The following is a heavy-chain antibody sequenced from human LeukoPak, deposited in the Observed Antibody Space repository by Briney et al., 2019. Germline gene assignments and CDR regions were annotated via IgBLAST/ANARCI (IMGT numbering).Heavy chain of an antibody. CDR1: GFTFDRHW. CDR3: ARDPGVGSGYYKDDCFDS. CDR2: INSDGIHT. J-gene: IGHJ3*02. Sequence: GGSLRLACATSGFTFDRHWMHWVRQAPGKGLVWVSRINSDGIHTTYADSVKGRFTISRDNAKNTLYLEMNSLRAEDTALYYCARDPGVGSGYYKDDCFDSWGHGTMVTVSS. V-gene: IGHV3-74*01. D-gene: IGHD3-22*01.